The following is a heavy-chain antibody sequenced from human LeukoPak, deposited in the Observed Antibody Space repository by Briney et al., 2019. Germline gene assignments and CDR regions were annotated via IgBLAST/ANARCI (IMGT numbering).Heavy chain of an antibody. CDR2: LNEDGNRK. CDR3: ARAVTSTEGY. V-gene: IGHV3-7*03. J-gene: IGHJ4*02. CDR1: GFNFNTYW. Sequence: GSLRLSCAAPGFNFNTYWMTWVRQAPGKGLEWVASLNEDGNRKYYVDSVKGRFTISRDNARKSLYLEMNSLRAEDTAVYYCARAVTSTEGYWGQGTLVTVSS.